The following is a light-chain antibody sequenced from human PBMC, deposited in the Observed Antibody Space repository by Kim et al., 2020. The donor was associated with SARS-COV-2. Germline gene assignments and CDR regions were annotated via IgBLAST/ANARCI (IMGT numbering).Light chain of an antibody. CDR2: STS. CDR1: QSINSY. J-gene: IGKJ2*01. V-gene: IGKV1-39*01. CDR3: QQTYSSPPT. Sequence: ASLRESITITCPANQSINSYLNWYQPTPGKAPKILSFSTSKLQSGVPSRVRGGASWTEFTLTISNLQPEDFATYYCQQTYSSPPTFGQGTKLEI.